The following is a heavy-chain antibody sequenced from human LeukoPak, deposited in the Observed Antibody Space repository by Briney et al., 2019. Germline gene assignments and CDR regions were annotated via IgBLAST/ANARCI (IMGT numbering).Heavy chain of an antibody. D-gene: IGHD1-26*01. Sequence: GGSLRLSCAASGFRFNSHHMHWVRQTPSKGLEWVAVAPHDGNSPIYAASVNGRFTISRDNSRDTLFLHMGSLRVDDTALYYCVRQTLGASGLDHWGQGVLVTVSS. CDR1: GFRFNSHH. CDR2: APHDGNSP. V-gene: IGHV3-30*03. CDR3: VRQTLGASGLDH. J-gene: IGHJ4*02.